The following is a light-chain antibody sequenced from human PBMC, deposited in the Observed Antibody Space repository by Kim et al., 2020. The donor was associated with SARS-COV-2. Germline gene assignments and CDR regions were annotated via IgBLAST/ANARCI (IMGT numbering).Light chain of an antibody. J-gene: IGKJ1*01. Sequence: ASVGDRVTITCRASQGISSWLALYQQKPGKAPKLLIYAASSLQSGVPSRFGGSGSGTDFTLTISSLQPEDFATYYCQQANSFPRTFGQGTKVDIK. CDR2: AAS. V-gene: IGKV1-12*01. CDR3: QQANSFPRT. CDR1: QGISSW.